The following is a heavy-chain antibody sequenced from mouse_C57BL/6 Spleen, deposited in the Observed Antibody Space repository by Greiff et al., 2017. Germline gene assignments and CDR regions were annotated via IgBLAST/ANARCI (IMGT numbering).Heavy chain of an antibody. CDR2: IDPSDSET. J-gene: IGHJ1*03. CDR1: GYTFTSYW. V-gene: IGHV1-52*01. D-gene: IGHD1-1*01. Sequence: VKLMESGAELVRPGSSVKLSCTASGYTFTSYWMHWVKQRPIQGLEWIGNIDPSDSETHYNQKFKDKATLTVDKSSSTAYMQLSSLTSEDSAVDYCARSVQATGYFGVWGTGTTVTVSS. CDR3: ARSVQATGYFGV.